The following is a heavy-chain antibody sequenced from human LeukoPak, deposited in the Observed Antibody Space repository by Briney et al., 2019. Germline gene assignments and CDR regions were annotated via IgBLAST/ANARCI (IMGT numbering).Heavy chain of an antibody. V-gene: IGHV3-11*06. CDR2: ISSSGRYT. CDR1: GFTFSDYY. J-gene: IGHJ4*02. D-gene: IGHD3-22*01. Sequence: GGSLRLSCAASGFTFSDYYMNWIRQAPGKGLEWISYISSSGRYTNYADPVKGRFTISRDNAKNSLYLQMNSLRAEDTAVYYCVRDLSLTDYYDSSGPWGDYWGQGTLVTVSS. CDR3: VRDLSLTDYYDSSGPWGDY.